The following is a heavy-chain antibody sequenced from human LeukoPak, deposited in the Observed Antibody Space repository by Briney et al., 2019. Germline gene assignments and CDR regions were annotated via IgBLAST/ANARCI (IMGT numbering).Heavy chain of an antibody. CDR1: GGSISSYY. Sequence: PSETLSLTCTVSGGSISSYYWSWIRQPPGKGLEWIGYIYYSGSTNYNPSLKSRVTISVDTSKNQFSLKLSSVTAADTAVYYCARDRETTYDYGDYQRRGFGRYYGMDVWGQGTTVTVSS. J-gene: IGHJ6*02. CDR2: IYYSGST. CDR3: ARDRETTYDYGDYQRRGFGRYYGMDV. V-gene: IGHV4-59*01. D-gene: IGHD4-17*01.